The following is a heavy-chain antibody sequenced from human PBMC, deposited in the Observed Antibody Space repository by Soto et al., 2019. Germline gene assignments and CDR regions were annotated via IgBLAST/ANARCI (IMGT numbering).Heavy chain of an antibody. J-gene: IGHJ6*02. V-gene: IGHV1-69*13. CDR2: IIPIFGTA. Sequence: GASVKVSCKASGGTFSSYAISWVRQAPGQGLEWMGGIIPIFGTANYAQKFQGRVTITADESTSTAYMELSSLRSEDTAVYYCARRQQLVPGMYYYYGMDVWGQGTTVTVSS. CDR1: GGTFSSYA. CDR3: ARRQQLVPGMYYYYGMDV. D-gene: IGHD6-13*01.